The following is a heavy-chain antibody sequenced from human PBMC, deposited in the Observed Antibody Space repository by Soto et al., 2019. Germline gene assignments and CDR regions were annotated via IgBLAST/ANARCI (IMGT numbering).Heavy chain of an antibody. V-gene: IGHV4-39*01. J-gene: IGHJ5*02. CDR3: ARHPAITIFGVVTPRYNWFDP. CDR1: GGSISSSSYY. CDR2: IYYSGST. Sequence: QLQLQESGPGLVKPSETLSLTCTVSGGSISSSSYYWGWIRQPPGKGLEWIGSIYYSGSTYYNPSLKSRVTISVDTSKNQFSLKLSSVTAADTAVYYCARHPAITIFGVVTPRYNWFDPWGQGTLVTVSS. D-gene: IGHD3-3*01.